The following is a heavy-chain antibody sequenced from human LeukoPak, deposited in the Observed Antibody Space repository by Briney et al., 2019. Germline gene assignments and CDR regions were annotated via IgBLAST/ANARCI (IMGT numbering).Heavy chain of an antibody. D-gene: IGHD3-22*01. V-gene: IGHV1-69*13. CDR2: IIPIFGTA. Sequence: GASVTVSCKASGGTFSSYAISWVRQAPGQGLEWMGGIIPIFGTANYAQKFQGRVTIIADESTSTAYMELSSLRSEDTAVYYCVRDGSYYDSSGYYYLYWGQGTLVTVSS. CDR3: VRDGSYYDSSGYYYLY. J-gene: IGHJ4*02. CDR1: GGTFSSYA.